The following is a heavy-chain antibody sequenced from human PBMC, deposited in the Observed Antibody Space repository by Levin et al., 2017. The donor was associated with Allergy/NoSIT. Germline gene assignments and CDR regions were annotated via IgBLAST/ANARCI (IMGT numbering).Heavy chain of an antibody. D-gene: IGHD4-23*01. CDR3: TYFFMNYGGNPGAFNI. V-gene: IGHV3-23*01. CDR2: ISGSGGST. CDR1: GFTFNYFA. Sequence: HPGGSLRLSCAASGFTFNYFAMSWVRQAPGKGLEWVSAISGSGGSTYYADSVRGRFTVSRDNSKNTLYLQMNSLRAEDTAVYYCTYFFMNYGGNPGAFNIWGQGTMVTVSS. J-gene: IGHJ3*02.